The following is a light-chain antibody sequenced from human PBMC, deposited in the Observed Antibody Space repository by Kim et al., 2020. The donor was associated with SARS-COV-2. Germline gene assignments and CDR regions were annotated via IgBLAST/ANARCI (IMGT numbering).Light chain of an antibody. CDR3: QQYYSIPWT. CDR1: QSVLYSSNNKNY. Sequence: DIVMTQSPDSLAVSLGERVTINCKSTQSVLYSSNNKNYLAWFQQKPGQPPKLLIYWASTRESGVPDRFSGSGSGTDFSLTISSLQAEDVAVYYCQQYYSIPWTFGQGTKVDIK. J-gene: IGKJ1*01. V-gene: IGKV4-1*01. CDR2: WAS.